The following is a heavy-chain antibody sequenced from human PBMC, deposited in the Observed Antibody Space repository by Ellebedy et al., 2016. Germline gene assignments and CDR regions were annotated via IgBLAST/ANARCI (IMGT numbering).Heavy chain of an antibody. D-gene: IGHD5-12*01. CDR3: ARNVDIAGWFDP. Sequence: SVKVSXXASGGTFSSYAISWVRQAPGQGLEWMGGIIPIFGTANYAQKFQGRVTITADESTSTAYMELSSLRSEDTAVYYCARNVDIAGWFDPWGQGTLVTVSS. J-gene: IGHJ5*02. V-gene: IGHV1-69*13. CDR1: GGTFSSYA. CDR2: IIPIFGTA.